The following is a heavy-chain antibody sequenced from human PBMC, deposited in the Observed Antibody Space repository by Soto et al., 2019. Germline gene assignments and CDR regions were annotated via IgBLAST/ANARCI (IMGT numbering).Heavy chain of an antibody. D-gene: IGHD3-3*01. CDR2: IKQDGSEK. V-gene: IGHV3-7*01. CDR1: GFTFSSYW. CDR3: EIGPLDRVGLVDY. Sequence: GGSLRLSCAASGFTFSSYWMSWVRQAPGKGLEWVANIKQDGSEKYYVDSVKGRFTISRDNAKNSLYLQMNSLRAEDTAVYYCEIGPLDRVGLVDYWGQGTLVTVSS. J-gene: IGHJ4*02.